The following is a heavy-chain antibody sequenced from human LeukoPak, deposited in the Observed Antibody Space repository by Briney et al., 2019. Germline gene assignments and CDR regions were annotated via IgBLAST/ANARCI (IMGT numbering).Heavy chain of an antibody. J-gene: IGHJ4*02. Sequence: TSETLSLTCTVSGGSISSSSYYWGWIRQPPGKGLEWIGSIYYSGSTYYNPSLKSRVTISVDTSKNQFSLKLSSVTAADTAVYYCARDHRYCSGGSCPRDFDYWGQGTLVTVSS. CDR1: GGSISSSSYY. D-gene: IGHD2-15*01. V-gene: IGHV4-39*07. CDR2: IYYSGST. CDR3: ARDHRYCSGGSCPRDFDY.